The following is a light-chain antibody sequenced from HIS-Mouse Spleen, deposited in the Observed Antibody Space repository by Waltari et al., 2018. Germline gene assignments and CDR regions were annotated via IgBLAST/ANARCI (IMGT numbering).Light chain of an antibody. Sequence: QPRSVSGSPGQSVTISCTGTSSDVGGYNYVSWYQQHPAKAPKLMIYDVSNRPSGVPDRFSGSKSGHTASLTISGLQAEDEADYYCCSYAGSYPVVFGGGTKLTVL. CDR3: CSYAGSYPVV. V-gene: IGLV2-11*01. J-gene: IGLJ2*01. CDR1: SSDVGGYNY. CDR2: DVS.